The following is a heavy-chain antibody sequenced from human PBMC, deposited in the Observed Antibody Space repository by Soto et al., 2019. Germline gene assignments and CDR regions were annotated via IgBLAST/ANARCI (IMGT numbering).Heavy chain of an antibody. CDR1: GYTFTSYG. J-gene: IGHJ4*02. D-gene: IGHD2-15*01. CDR2: ISAYNGNT. CDR3: ASATASRGYFDY. Sequence: GASLKVSCKASGYTFTSYGISWVRQAPGQGLEWMGWISAYNGNTNYAQKLQGRVTMTADTSTSTAYMELSSLRSEDTAVYYCASATASRGYFDYWGQGTLVTVSS. V-gene: IGHV1-18*01.